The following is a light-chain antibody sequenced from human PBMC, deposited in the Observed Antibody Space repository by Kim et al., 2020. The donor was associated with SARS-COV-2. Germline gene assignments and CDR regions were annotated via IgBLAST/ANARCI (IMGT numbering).Light chain of an antibody. CDR3: NSRDSSGNHLV. Sequence: SSELTQAPAVSVALGQTVRITCQGASLRSYYASWYQQKPGQAPVLVIYGKNNRPSGIPDRFSGSSSGNTASLPITGAQAEDEADYYCNSRDSSGNHLVFG. J-gene: IGLJ1*01. CDR1: SLRSYY. V-gene: IGLV3-19*01. CDR2: GKN.